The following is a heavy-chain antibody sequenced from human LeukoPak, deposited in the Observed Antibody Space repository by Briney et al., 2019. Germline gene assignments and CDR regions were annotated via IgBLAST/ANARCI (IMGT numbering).Heavy chain of an antibody. Sequence: ETLSLTCTVSGGSISSGGYYWSWIRQHPGKGLEWIGYIYYSGSTNYNPSLKSRVTMSVDTSKNQFSLKLSSVTAADTAVYYCARDQSGYDPPHYYYYYGMDVWGQGTTVTVSS. V-gene: IGHV4-61*08. D-gene: IGHD5-12*01. J-gene: IGHJ6*02. CDR1: GGSISSGGYY. CDR2: IYYSGST. CDR3: ARDQSGYDPPHYYYYYGMDV.